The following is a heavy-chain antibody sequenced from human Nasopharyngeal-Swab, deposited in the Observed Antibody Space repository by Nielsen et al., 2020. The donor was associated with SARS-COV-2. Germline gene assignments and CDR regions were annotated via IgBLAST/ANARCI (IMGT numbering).Heavy chain of an antibody. Sequence: GESLKISCAASGFTFSNAWMNWVRQAPGKGLEWVGRIKSKTDGGTTDHAAPVKGRFTVSRDDSKNTMYLQMNSLKTEDTAVYYCTTDFPSQYFYYYMDVWGKGTTVTVSS. CDR2: IKSKTDGGTT. CDR1: GFTFSNAW. J-gene: IGHJ6*03. CDR3: TTDFPSQYFYYYMDV. V-gene: IGHV3-15*07.